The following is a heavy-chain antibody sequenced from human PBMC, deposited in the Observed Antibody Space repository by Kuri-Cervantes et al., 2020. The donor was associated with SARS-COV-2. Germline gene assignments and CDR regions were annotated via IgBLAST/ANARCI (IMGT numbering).Heavy chain of an antibody. J-gene: IGHJ4*02. Sequence: GGSLRLSCKASGGTFSSYAISWVRQAPGQGLEWMGGIIPIFGTANYAQKFQGRATITADESTSTAYMELSSLRSEDTAVYYCARGGNNWGFSQDYWGQGTLVTVSS. D-gene: IGHD7-27*01. V-gene: IGHV1-69*01. CDR2: IIPIFGTA. CDR1: GGTFSSYA. CDR3: ARGGNNWGFSQDY.